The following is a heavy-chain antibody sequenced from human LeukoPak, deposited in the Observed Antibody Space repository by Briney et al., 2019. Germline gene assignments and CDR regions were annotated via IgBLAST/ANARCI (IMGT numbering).Heavy chain of an antibody. CDR2: IYYSGST. Sequence: SETLSLTRTVSGGSISSYYWSWIRQPPGKGLEWIGYIYYSGSTNYNPSLKSRVTISVDTSKNQFSLKLSSVTAADTAVYYCTGGVTSNTEWELLHYWGQGTLVTVSS. D-gene: IGHD1-26*01. V-gene: IGHV4-59*01. CDR3: TGGVTSNTEWELLHY. CDR1: GGSISSYY. J-gene: IGHJ4*02.